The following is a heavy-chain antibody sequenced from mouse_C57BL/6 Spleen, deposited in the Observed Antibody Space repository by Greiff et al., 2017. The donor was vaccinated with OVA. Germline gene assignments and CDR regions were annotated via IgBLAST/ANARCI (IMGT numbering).Heavy chain of an antibody. CDR2: IDPSDSYT. Sequence: QVQLKESGAELVKPGASVKLSCKASGYTFTSYWMQWVKQRPGQGLEWIGEIDPSDSYTNYNQKFKGKATLTVDTSSSTAYMQLSSLTSEDSAVYYCAIEVEDYFDDWGQGTTLTVSS. V-gene: IGHV1-50*01. CDR3: AIEVEDYFDD. CDR1: GYTFTSYW. J-gene: IGHJ2*01.